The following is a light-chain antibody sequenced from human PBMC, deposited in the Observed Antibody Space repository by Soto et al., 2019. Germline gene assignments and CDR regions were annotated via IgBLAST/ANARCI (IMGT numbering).Light chain of an antibody. Sequence: DIQMTQSPSSVSASVGDRVTITCRATQVISSWLAWYQQKPGKAPKLLIYATSNLQSGVPSRFSGSGSWTDFTLTITSLQPEDFATYYCQQANSFPYTFGQGTKLEIK. CDR2: ATS. J-gene: IGKJ2*01. V-gene: IGKV1-12*01. CDR1: QVISSW. CDR3: QQANSFPYT.